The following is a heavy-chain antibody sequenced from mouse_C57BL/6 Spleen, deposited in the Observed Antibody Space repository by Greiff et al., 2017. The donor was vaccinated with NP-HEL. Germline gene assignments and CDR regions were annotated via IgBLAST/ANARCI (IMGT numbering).Heavy chain of an antibody. CDR2: ISDGGSYT. CDR3: ARGELLGFAY. D-gene: IGHD1-3*01. J-gene: IGHJ3*01. Sequence: EVQVVESGGGLVKPGGSLKLSCAASGFTFSSYAMSWVRQTPEKRLEWVATISDGGSYTYYPDNVKGRFTISRDNAKNNLYLQMSHLKSEDTAMYYCARGELLGFAYWGQGTLVTVSA. V-gene: IGHV5-4*01. CDR1: GFTFSSYA.